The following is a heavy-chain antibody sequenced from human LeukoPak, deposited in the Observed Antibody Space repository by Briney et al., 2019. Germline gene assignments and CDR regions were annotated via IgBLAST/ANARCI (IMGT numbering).Heavy chain of an antibody. CDR3: ARDGGDYDFWSGVS. CDR1: GYTFTSYD. Sequence: ASVKVSCKASGYTFTSYDINWVRQATGQGLEWMGWINPNSGGTNYAQKFQGRVTMTRDTSISTAYMELSRLRSDDTAVYYCARDGGDYDFWSGVSWGQGTLVTVSS. J-gene: IGHJ4*02. CDR2: INPNSGGT. V-gene: IGHV1-2*02. D-gene: IGHD3-3*01.